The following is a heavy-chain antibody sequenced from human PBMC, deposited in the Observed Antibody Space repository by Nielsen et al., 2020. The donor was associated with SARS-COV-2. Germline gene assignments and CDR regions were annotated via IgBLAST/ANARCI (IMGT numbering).Heavy chain of an antibody. Sequence: GESLKISCVASGFTFSSYAMNWVRRAPGKGLEWVSTITASGDYTYYADSVKGRFTISGDISQNTLYLQMNSLRAEDTAVYYCAKRSGYGSGSILYWGQGTLVTVSS. CDR3: AKRSGYGSGSILY. CDR1: GFTFSSYA. D-gene: IGHD3-10*01. J-gene: IGHJ4*02. CDR2: ITASGDYT. V-gene: IGHV3-23*01.